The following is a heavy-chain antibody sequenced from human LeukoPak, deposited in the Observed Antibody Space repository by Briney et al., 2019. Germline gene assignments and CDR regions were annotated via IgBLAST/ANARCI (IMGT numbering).Heavy chain of an antibody. J-gene: IGHJ6*03. CDR3: ARIESAYYFYYMDV. CDR2: IYSGGTI. Sequence: GGSLRLSCAASGFSVRTNYMSWVRQAPGKGLEWVSVIYSGGTIRYADSVKGRFTISRDNSRDTLHLQMNSLRVDDTAVYYCARIESAYYFYYMDVWGKGTTVTVSS. V-gene: IGHV3-53*01. CDR1: GFSVRTNY. D-gene: IGHD4/OR15-4a*01.